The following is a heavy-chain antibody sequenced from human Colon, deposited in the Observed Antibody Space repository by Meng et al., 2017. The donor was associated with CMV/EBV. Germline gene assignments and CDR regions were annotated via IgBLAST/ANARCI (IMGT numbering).Heavy chain of an antibody. CDR1: GFTFSGYW. Sequence: GESLKISCAASGFTFSGYWMSWVRQAPGKGLQWVANINPGGSETHYVDSLKGRFIISRDNAKNSLFLEMNSLRAGDTAMYYCARGLYTSGWYGNAFDIWGQGTVVTVSS. CDR2: INPGGSET. CDR3: ARGLYTSGWYGNAFDI. V-gene: IGHV3-7*01. J-gene: IGHJ3*02. D-gene: IGHD6-19*01.